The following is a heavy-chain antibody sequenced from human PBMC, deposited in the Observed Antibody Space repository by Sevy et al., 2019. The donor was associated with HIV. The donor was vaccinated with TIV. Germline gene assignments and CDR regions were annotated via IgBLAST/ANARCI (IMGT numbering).Heavy chain of an antibody. V-gene: IGHV1-8*01. Sequence: ASVKVSCKAAGYSFTNFDINWVRQATGQGLEWMGWMNPNNGNTHYAQKFRGRVTMTRSSSANTAYMELSSLTSEDTAIYYCARARLDYEFWSGSYFSRAPWGYKYYAMDVWGQGTTVTVSS. D-gene: IGHD3-3*01. CDR1: GYSFTNFD. CDR2: MNPNNGNT. CDR3: ARARLDYEFWSGSYFSRAPWGYKYYAMDV. J-gene: IGHJ6*02.